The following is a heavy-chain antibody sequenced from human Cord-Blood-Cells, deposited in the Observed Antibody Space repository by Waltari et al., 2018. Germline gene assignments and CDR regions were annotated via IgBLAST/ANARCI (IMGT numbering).Heavy chain of an antibody. CDR3: TSHTGYFDL. Sequence: EVQLVESGGGLVQPGGSRKLSCAASGFAFSGSAMHWVRQASGEVLTWVGRIRSKANSYATAYAASVKGRFTISRDDSKNTAYLQMNSLKTEDTAVYYCTSHTGYFDLWGRGTLVTVSS. D-gene: IGHD4-4*01. J-gene: IGHJ2*01. CDR1: GFAFSGSA. CDR2: IRSKANSYAT. V-gene: IGHV3-73*02.